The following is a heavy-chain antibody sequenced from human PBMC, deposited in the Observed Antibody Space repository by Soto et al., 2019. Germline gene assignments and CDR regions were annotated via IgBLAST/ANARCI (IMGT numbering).Heavy chain of an antibody. J-gene: IGHJ6*02. CDR3: ARGVVTIFGVVIIGYGMDV. D-gene: IGHD3-3*01. CDR2: IYYSGST. CDR1: GGSISSGGYY. V-gene: IGHV4-31*03. Sequence: PSETLSLTCTVSGGSISSGGYYWSWIRQHPGKGLEWIGYIYYSGSTYYNPSLKSRVTISVDTSKNQFSLKLSSVTAADTAVYYCARGVVTIFGVVIIGYGMDVWGQGTTVTAP.